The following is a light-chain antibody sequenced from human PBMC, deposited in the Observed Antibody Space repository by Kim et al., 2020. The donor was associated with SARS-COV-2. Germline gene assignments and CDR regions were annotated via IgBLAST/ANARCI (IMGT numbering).Light chain of an antibody. CDR1: QSGRSSA. Sequence: RGERATLSSKASQSGRSSALAGYQQKGDQAPRHLIYAASSRDTGIPDTFSGSGSETDFTLTISRRGPEDFAVYCCQEYGSTPPTFGQGTKMDIK. CDR3: QEYGSTPPT. J-gene: IGKJ1*01. V-gene: IGKV3-20*01. CDR2: AAS.